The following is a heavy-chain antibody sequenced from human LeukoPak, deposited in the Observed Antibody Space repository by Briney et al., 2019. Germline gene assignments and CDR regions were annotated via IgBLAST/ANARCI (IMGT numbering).Heavy chain of an antibody. V-gene: IGHV3-74*01. CDR2: INSDGSST. Sequence: GGSLRLSCAASGFTFSSYSMNWVRQAPGKGLVWVSRINSDGSSTSYADSVKGRFTISRDNAKNTLYLQMNSLRAEDTAVYYCARAVAGKPPDYWGQGTLVTVSS. D-gene: IGHD6-19*01. CDR1: GFTFSSYS. J-gene: IGHJ4*02. CDR3: ARAVAGKPPDY.